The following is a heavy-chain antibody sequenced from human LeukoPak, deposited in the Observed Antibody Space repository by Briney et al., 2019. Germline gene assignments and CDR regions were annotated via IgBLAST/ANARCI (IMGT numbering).Heavy chain of an antibody. V-gene: IGHV4-34*01. CDR3: ASAGFEFGSSVGFDY. D-gene: IGHD6-6*01. J-gene: IGHJ4*02. CDR1: GGSFSGYY. CDR2: INHSGST. Sequence: PSETLSLTCAVYGGSFSGYYWSWIRQPPGKGLEWIGEINHSGSTNYNPSLKSRVTISVDTSKNQFSLKLSSVTAADTAVYYCASAGFEFGSSVGFDYWGQGTLVTVSS.